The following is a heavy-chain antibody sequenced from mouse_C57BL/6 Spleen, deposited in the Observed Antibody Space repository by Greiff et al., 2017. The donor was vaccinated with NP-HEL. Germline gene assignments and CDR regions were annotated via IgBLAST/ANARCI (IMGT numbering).Heavy chain of an antibody. CDR1: GYTFTSYW. J-gene: IGHJ2*01. Sequence: QVQLQQPGAELVKPGASVKLSCKASGYTFTSYWMQWVKQRPGQGLEWIGENDPSDSYTNYNQKFKGKATLTVDTSSSTAYMQLSSLTSEDSAVYYCARGPNWAGDYWGQGTTLTVSS. V-gene: IGHV1-50*01. CDR2: NDPSDSYT. D-gene: IGHD4-1*02. CDR3: ARGPNWAGDY.